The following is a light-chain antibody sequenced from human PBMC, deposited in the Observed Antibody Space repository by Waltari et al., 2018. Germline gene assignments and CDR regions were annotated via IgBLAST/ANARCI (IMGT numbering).Light chain of an antibody. Sequence: QPVLTQPPSVSATPGQRVTISCSGSASNIGGNVVNWYQQLPGKAPKLLIYRSDRRPAWVPDRFSGSKSGTSAAVAISGLQSEDEADYVCASWDESMNGHWVFGGGTKVAVL. CDR3: ASWDESMNGHWV. CDR2: RSD. J-gene: IGLJ3*02. CDR1: ASNIGGNV. V-gene: IGLV1-44*01.